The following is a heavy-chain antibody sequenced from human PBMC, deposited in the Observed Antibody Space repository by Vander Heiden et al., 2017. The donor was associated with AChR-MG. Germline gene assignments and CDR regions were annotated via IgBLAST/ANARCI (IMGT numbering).Heavy chain of an antibody. Sequence: QVQLVESGGGLAKPGGSLRLSCAVSGFTFSDYYMTWIRQAPGKGLEWVAHILSSTSGSAINYADSVKGRFTITRDNARKSVFLQMDSLRGDDTAVYYCARAYCIGMTCPWPPGDWGQGTLVTVSS. J-gene: IGHJ4*02. V-gene: IGHV3-11*01. CDR1: GFTFSDYY. D-gene: IGHD2-15*01. CDR3: ARAYCIGMTCPWPPGD. CDR2: ILSSTSGSAI.